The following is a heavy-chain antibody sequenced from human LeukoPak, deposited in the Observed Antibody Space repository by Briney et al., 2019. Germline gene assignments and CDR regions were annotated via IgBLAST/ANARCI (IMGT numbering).Heavy chain of an antibody. J-gene: IGHJ3*02. Sequence: GSSVKVSCKASGGTFSSYAISWVRQAPGQGLEWMGRIITIFGTTKYAPKLQGRVKINAGQSTSTAYMELSSPRSEEPAVYYCARAILNNDPETPYDALDIWGQATMVTVSS. CDR1: GGTFSSYA. D-gene: IGHD1-1*01. CDR3: ARAILNNDPETPYDALDI. CDR2: IITIFGTT. V-gene: IGHV1-69*15.